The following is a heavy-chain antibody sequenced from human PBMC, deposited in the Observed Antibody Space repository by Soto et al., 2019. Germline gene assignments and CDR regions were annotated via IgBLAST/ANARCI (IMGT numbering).Heavy chain of an antibody. CDR1: GYTFTSYD. Sequence: GASVKVSCKASGYTFTSYDINWVRQATGQGLEWMGWMNPNSGNTGYAQKFQGRVTMTRNTSISTAYMELSSLRSEDTAVYYCARGRMVRGVTLYYFDYWGQGTLVTVSS. D-gene: IGHD3-10*01. J-gene: IGHJ4*02. CDR2: MNPNSGNT. V-gene: IGHV1-8*01. CDR3: ARGRMVRGVTLYYFDY.